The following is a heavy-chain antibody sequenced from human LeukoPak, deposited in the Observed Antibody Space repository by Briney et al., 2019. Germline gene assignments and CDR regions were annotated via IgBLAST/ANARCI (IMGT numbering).Heavy chain of an antibody. CDR3: ARPRYCSGGGCYFYLDH. V-gene: IGHV3-30*03. CDR2: LSHDGRNK. Sequence: WGSLRLSCAASGFPFSNHGMHWVRQAPGKGLEWVAVLSHDGRNKYYADSVKGRFTISRDNARNSLYLQMNSLRAEDTAVYYCARPRYCSGGGCYFYLDHWGQGTLVTV. CDR1: GFPFSNHG. J-gene: IGHJ4*02. D-gene: IGHD2-15*01.